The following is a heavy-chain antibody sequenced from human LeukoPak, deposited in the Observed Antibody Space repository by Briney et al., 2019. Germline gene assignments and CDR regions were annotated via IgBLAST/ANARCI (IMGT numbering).Heavy chain of an antibody. CDR1: GGSISSSSYY. CDR3: ARHGTSGVYYDFWSGYPYGGYFDY. Sequence: SETLSLTCTVSGGSISSSSYYWGWIRQPPGKGLGWIGSIYYSGSTYYNPSLKSRVTISVDTSKNQFSLKLSSVTAADTAVYYCARHGTSGVYYDFWSGYPYGGYFDYWGQGTLVTVSS. J-gene: IGHJ4*02. V-gene: IGHV4-39*01. CDR2: IYYSGST. D-gene: IGHD3-3*01.